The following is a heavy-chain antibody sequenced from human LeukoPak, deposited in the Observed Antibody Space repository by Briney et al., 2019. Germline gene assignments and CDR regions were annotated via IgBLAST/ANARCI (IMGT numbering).Heavy chain of an antibody. CDR2: IKSKTDGGTT. Sequence: GGSLRLSCAASGFSVRSSYMNWVRQAPGKGLEWVGRIKSKTDGGTTDYAAPVKGRFTISRDDSKNTLYLQMNSLKTEDTAVYYCTTEVLWFGESAIYFDYWGQGTLVTVSS. J-gene: IGHJ4*02. V-gene: IGHV3-15*07. CDR3: TTEVLWFGESAIYFDY. CDR1: GFSVRSSY. D-gene: IGHD3-10*01.